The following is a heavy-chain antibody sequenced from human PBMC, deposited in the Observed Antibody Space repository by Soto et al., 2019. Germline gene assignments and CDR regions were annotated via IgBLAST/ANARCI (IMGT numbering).Heavy chain of an antibody. V-gene: IGHV2-26*01. Sequence: VPTLVNPTESLTLTCTVSGFSLSNARMGVSWIRQPPGKALEWLAHIFSNDEKSYSTSLKSRLTISKDTSKSQVVLTMTNMDTVDTATYYCARIHITYYYYGMDVWGQGTTVTVSS. CDR3: ARIHITYYYYGMDV. D-gene: IGHD1-20*01. CDR2: IFSNDEK. CDR1: GFSLSNARMG. J-gene: IGHJ6*02.